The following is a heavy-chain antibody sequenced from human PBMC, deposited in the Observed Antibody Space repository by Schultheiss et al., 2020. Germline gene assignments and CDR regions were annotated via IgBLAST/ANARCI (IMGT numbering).Heavy chain of an antibody. CDR1: GFTFSSYA. V-gene: IGHV3-23*01. CDR3: VKDSWNYVSYFDY. Sequence: GGSLRLSCAASGFTFSSYAMSWVRQAPGKGLEWVSTISGSGGSGSTYYADSVKGRFTISRDNSKNTLYLQMSSLRAEDTAVYYCVKDSWNYVSYFDYWGQGTLVTVSS. CDR2: ISGSGGSGST. D-gene: IGHD1-7*01. J-gene: IGHJ4*02.